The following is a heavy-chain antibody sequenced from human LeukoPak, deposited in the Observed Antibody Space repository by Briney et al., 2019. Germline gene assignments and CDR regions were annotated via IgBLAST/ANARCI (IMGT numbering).Heavy chain of an antibody. V-gene: IGHV4-34*01. CDR1: GWSFNDYY. Sequence: SETLSLTCAVYGWSFNDYYWNWIRQPPGKGLEWIGEINARGDTNYNPSLKSRVTISVDTSKKQFSLRLTSMIAADTALYYCARGQVPAARGYNWFDPWGQGTPVTVSS. J-gene: IGHJ5*02. CDR3: ARGQVPAARGYNWFDP. CDR2: INARGDT. D-gene: IGHD2-2*01.